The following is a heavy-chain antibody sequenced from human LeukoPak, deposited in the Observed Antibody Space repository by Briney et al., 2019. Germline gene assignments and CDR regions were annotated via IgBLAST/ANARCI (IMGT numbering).Heavy chain of an antibody. D-gene: IGHD2-2*01. CDR1: GFTLDDYA. CDR3: AKDIGEGYCSSTSCWNWFDP. Sequence: PGRSLRPSCAAAGFTLDDYAMHSVRQAPGKCLEWDSCIRWNSVSIGYAESVKGRFTISRDNAKHSLYLQMTSLRAEDTALYYCAKDIGEGYCSSTSCWNWFDPWGEGTLVSVSS. V-gene: IGHV3-9*01. CDR2: IRWNSVSI. J-gene: IGHJ5*02.